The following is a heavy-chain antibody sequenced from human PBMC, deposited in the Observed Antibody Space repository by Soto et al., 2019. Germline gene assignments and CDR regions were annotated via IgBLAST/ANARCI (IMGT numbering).Heavy chain of an antibody. V-gene: IGHV4-39*02. CDR1: GVSINNSDFL. CDR3: ARDLRTMVRGVRGYYYYYGKDV. Sequence: SETLSLSCTVSGVSINNSDFLWGWVRQPPGKALEWIGSIYFGGNTYYNPSLESRVTISADTSKNQISLKLTSVTAAHTAVYYCARDLRTMVRGVRGYYYYYGKDVWGQGTTVTVSS. D-gene: IGHD3-10*01. J-gene: IGHJ6*02. CDR2: IYFGGNT.